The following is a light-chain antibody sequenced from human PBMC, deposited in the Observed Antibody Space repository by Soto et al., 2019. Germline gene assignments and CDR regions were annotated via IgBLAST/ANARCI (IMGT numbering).Light chain of an antibody. Sequence: DIQMTQSPSSLSASVGDRVTITCRASQSISSYLNWYQQKPGKAPILLIYAASTLQSGVPSRFSGGGSGTDFTLTIHSLQSEDFATYYCQQSYSTPRTFGQGTKLEIK. CDR1: QSISSY. J-gene: IGKJ2*02. CDR2: AAS. CDR3: QQSYSTPRT. V-gene: IGKV1-39*01.